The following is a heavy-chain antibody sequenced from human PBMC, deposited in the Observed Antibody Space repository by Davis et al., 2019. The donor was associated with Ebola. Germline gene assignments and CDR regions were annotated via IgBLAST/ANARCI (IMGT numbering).Heavy chain of an antibody. V-gene: IGHV1-8*01. CDR1: GYTFTSYD. CDR2: MNPNSGNT. Sequence: ASVKVSCKASGYTFTSYDINWVRQATGQGLEWMGWMNPNSGNTGYAQKFQGRVTMTRNTSIRTAYMELTSLRSEDTAVYYCARGIAVTGKFDYWGQGTLVTVSS. J-gene: IGHJ4*02. D-gene: IGHD6-19*01. CDR3: ARGIAVTGKFDY.